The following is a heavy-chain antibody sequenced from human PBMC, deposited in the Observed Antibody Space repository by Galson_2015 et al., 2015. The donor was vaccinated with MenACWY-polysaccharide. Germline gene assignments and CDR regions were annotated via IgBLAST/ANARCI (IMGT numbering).Heavy chain of an antibody. CDR2: IKQDGSNK. J-gene: IGHJ5*02. Sequence: SLRLSCAAPGFTFSSYWMTWVRQASGKGLEWVANIKQDGSNKYYVDSVKGRFTISRDNAKNSLYLQMNSLRAEDTAVYYCASNTPLPYYYDSGGYYYTSWGQGTLVTVSS. V-gene: IGHV3-7*01. CDR3: ASNTPLPYYYDSGGYYYTS. D-gene: IGHD3-22*01. CDR1: GFTFSSYW.